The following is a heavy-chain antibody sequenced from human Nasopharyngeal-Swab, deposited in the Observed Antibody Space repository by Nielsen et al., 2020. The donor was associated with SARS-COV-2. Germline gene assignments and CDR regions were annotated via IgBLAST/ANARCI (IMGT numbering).Heavy chain of an antibody. V-gene: IGHV4-34*01. Sequence: SETLSLTCTVSGGSISSYYWSWIRQPPGKGLEWIGEINHSGSTNYNPSLKSRVTISVDTSKNQFSLKLSSVTAADTAVYYCARGYNWTRGFVSRGFDYWGQGTLVTVSS. J-gene: IGHJ4*02. D-gene: IGHD1-20*01. CDR1: GGSISSYY. CDR2: INHSGST. CDR3: ARGYNWTRGFVSRGFDY.